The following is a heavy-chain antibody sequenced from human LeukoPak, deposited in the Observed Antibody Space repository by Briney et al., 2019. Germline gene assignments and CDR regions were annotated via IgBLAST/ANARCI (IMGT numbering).Heavy chain of an antibody. V-gene: IGHV3-48*04. Sequence: GGSLRLSCAASGFTFSTYSMNWVRQAPGKGLEWVSYISSSSSTIYYADSVKGRFTISRDNAKNSLYLQMNSLRAEDTAVYYCAGGTILGAVGYDYWGQGTLVTVSS. CDR1: GFTFSTYS. CDR2: ISSSSSTI. D-gene: IGHD1-26*01. CDR3: AGGTILGAVGYDY. J-gene: IGHJ4*02.